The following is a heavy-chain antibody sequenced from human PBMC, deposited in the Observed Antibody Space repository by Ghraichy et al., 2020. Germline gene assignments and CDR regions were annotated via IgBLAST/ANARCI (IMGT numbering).Heavy chain of an antibody. CDR2: ITSTSNSI. CDR1: GFIFSTYN. D-gene: IGHD1-26*01. V-gene: IGHV3-21*01. CDR3: VRPYSGSYSFDS. J-gene: IGHJ4*02. Sequence: LSLTCAASGFIFSTYNMNLVRQAPGKGLEWVSSITSTSNSIYYADSVKGRFTMSRDNAKNSLYLQMSSLRAEDTAIYYCVRPYSGSYSFDSWGQGTLVTVSS.